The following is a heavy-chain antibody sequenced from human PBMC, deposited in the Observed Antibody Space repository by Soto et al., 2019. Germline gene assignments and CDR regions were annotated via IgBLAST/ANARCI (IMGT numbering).Heavy chain of an antibody. CDR3: AKDWGSGWFRAYFDN. CDR1: GFTFDTYG. J-gene: IGHJ4*02. V-gene: IGHV3-23*01. D-gene: IGHD6-19*01. Sequence: EGQLLESGGGLAQPGGFLRLSCEVFGFTFDTYGMSWVRQAPGKGLEWVAAITGRGDRTDYADSVKGRFTISRDNSNNTLYLEMNSLRAEDTAVYYCAKDWGSGWFRAYFDNWGQGTQVTVSS. CDR2: ITGRGDRT.